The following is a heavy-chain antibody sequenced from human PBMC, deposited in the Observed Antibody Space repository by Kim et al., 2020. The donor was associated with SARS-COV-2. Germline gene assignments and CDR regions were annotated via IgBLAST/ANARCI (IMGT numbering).Heavy chain of an antibody. D-gene: IGHD1-26*01. Sequence: GGSLRLSCAASGFTFSSYSMNWVRQAPGKGLEWVSSISSSSSYIYYADSVKGRFTISRDNAKNSLYLQMNSLRAEDTAVYYCARPRGGSYSYYYGMDVWGQGTTVTVSS. V-gene: IGHV3-21*01. CDR3: ARPRGGSYSYYYGMDV. CDR1: GFTFSSYS. J-gene: IGHJ6*02. CDR2: ISSSSSYI.